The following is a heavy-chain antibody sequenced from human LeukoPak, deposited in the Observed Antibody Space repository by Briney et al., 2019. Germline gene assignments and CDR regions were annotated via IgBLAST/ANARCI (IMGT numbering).Heavy chain of an antibody. CDR3: ARGGGYSGYDFGY. D-gene: IGHD5-12*01. CDR2: IYYSGST. CDR1: GGSISSSSYY. J-gene: IGHJ4*02. V-gene: IGHV4-61*05. Sequence: SETLSLTCTVSGGSISSSSYYWGWIRQPPGKGLEWIGYIYYSGSTNYNPSLKSRVTISVDTSKNQFSLNLSSVTAADTAVYYCARGGGYSGYDFGYWGQGTLVTVSS.